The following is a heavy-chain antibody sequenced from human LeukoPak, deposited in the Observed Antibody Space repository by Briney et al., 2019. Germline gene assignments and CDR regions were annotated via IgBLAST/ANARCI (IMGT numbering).Heavy chain of an antibody. J-gene: IGHJ4*02. CDR3: ARHERQISGFDY. CDR2: IYYSGST. V-gene: IGHV4-39*01. CDR1: GGSISSSSYY. D-gene: IGHD1-1*01. Sequence: SETLSLTCTVSGGSISSSSYYWGWIRQPPGKGLEWIGSIYYSGSTYYNPSLKSRVTISVDTSKNQFSLKLSSVTAADTAVYYCARHERQISGFDYRGQGTLVTVSS.